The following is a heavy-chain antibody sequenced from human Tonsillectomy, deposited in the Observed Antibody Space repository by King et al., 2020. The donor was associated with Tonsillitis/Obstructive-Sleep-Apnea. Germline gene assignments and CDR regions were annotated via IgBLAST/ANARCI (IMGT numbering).Heavy chain of an antibody. D-gene: IGHD3-3*01. V-gene: IGHV3-30*18. CDR3: AKGDFGVIDVAFDF. J-gene: IGHJ3*01. CDR1: GFTFSSVA. Sequence: QLVQSGGGVVQPGRSLRLSCAAAGFTFSSVASHWVPQAPGKGLGLGAVISYDGRYKYYADSVKGRFTISSDNSKNTLYLQMSSLRAEDTAVYYCAKGDFGVIDVAFDFWGQGTVVTVSS. CDR2: ISYDGRYK.